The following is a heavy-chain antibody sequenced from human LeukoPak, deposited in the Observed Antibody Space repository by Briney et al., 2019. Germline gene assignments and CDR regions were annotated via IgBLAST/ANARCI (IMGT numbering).Heavy chain of an antibody. J-gene: IGHJ5*02. CDR1: GFTFSSYA. CDR3: AKDSFITMVRGVLSVTRYNWFDP. V-gene: IGHV3-23*01. Sequence: GGSLRLSCAASGFTFSSYAMSWVRQAPGKGLEWVPAISGSGGSTYYADSVKGRFTISRDNSKNTLYLQMNSLRAEDTAVYYCAKDSFITMVRGVLSVTRYNWFDPWGQGTLVTVSS. D-gene: IGHD3-10*01. CDR2: ISGSGGST.